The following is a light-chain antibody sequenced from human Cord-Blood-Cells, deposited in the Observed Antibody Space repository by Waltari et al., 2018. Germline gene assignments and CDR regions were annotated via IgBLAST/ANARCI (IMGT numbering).Light chain of an antibody. V-gene: IGKV3-11*01. J-gene: IGKJ4*01. CDR1: QSVSSY. Sequence: EIVLTQSPATLSLSPGERATLSCTASQSVSSYLAWYQQKPGQAPRLLIYDASNRATGIPARFSGSGSGTDFTHTISSLEPEDFAVYYCQQRSNWPPLTFGGGTKVEIK. CDR2: DAS. CDR3: QQRSNWPPLT.